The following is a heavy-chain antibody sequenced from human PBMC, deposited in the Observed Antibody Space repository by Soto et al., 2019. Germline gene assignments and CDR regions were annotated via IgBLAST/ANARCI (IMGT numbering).Heavy chain of an antibody. V-gene: IGHV1-2*02. CDR3: ARDLIGYGEYRYFGMDV. Sequence: GASVKVSCKASGYTFTSYAMHWVRQAPGQRLEWMGWINAGSSGTTYAQKFQGRVTMTSDTSISTAYMELSRLKSDDTAVYYCARDLIGYGEYRYFGMDVWAQGTTVTVSS. D-gene: IGHD4-17*01. CDR2: INAGSSGT. CDR1: GYTFTSYA. J-gene: IGHJ6*02.